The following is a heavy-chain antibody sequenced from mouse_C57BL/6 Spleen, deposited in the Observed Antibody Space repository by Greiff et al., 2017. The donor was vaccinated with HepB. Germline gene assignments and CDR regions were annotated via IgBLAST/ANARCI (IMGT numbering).Heavy chain of an antibody. V-gene: IGHV5-16*01. CDR2: INYDGSST. CDR3: ASLNWDVGYFDY. Sequence: EVKVVESEGGLVQPGSSMKLSCTASGFTFSDYYMAWVRQVPEKGLEWVANINYDGSSTYYLDSLKSRFIISRDNAKNILYLQMSSLKSEDTATYYCASLNWDVGYFDYWGQGTTLTVSS. CDR1: GFTFSDYY. J-gene: IGHJ2*01. D-gene: IGHD4-1*02.